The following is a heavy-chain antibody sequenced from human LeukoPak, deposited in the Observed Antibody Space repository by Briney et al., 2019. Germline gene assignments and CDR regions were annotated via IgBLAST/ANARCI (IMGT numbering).Heavy chain of an antibody. CDR1: GDSVSSNSAA. Sequence: SQTFSLTCAISGDSVSSNSAAWYWIRQSPSRGLEWLGRTYYRSKWYNDYAVSVKSRITINPDTSKNQFSLQLNSVTPEDTAVYYCARDRSGSYSMTDEYYFDYWGQGTLVTVSS. D-gene: IGHD1-26*01. CDR3: ARDRSGSYSMTDEYYFDY. CDR2: TYYRSKWYN. J-gene: IGHJ4*02. V-gene: IGHV6-1*01.